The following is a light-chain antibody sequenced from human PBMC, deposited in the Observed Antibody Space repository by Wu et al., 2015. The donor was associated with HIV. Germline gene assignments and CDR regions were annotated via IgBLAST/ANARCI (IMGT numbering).Light chain of an antibody. CDR3: QQYGTSPRT. CDR2: DAS. V-gene: IGKV3-20*01. J-gene: IGKJ1*01. CDR1: QSVSSY. Sequence: EIVLTQSPATLSLSPGERATLSCRASQSVSSYLAWYQQKPGQAPRLLIYDASDRVTGVPDRFSGSGSGTDFTLTISRLEPEDFAVYYCQQYGTSPRTFGQGTKVEIK.